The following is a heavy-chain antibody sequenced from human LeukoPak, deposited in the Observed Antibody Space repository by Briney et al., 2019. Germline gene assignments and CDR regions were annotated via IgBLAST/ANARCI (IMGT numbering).Heavy chain of an antibody. CDR1: GFTVSRNY. J-gene: IGHJ4*02. CDR2: FYIDGNT. CDR3: ARADGYNFFDY. Sequence: GGSLRLSGAASGFTVSRNYMSWVRQTPGKGLEWVSVFYIDGNTYYADSVKGRFSISRDNSKNTVYLQMNSLRVEDTAVYYCARADGYNFFDYWGQGTLVTVSS. D-gene: IGHD5-24*01. V-gene: IGHV3-66*01.